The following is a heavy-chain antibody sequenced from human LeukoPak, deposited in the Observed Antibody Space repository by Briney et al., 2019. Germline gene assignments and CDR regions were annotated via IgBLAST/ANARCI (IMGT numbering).Heavy chain of an antibody. CDR3: ARQVTMVRAPSDY. D-gene: IGHD3-10*01. CDR1: GFTFSSYA. J-gene: IGHJ4*02. CDR2: ISGSGDST. V-gene: IGHV3-23*01. Sequence: GGSLRLSCTASGFTFSSYAMTWVRQAPGKGLEWVSSISGSGDSTYYADFVQGRFTISRDNSKNTLYLQTNNLRAEDTAVYYCARQVTMVRAPSDYWGQGTLVTVSS.